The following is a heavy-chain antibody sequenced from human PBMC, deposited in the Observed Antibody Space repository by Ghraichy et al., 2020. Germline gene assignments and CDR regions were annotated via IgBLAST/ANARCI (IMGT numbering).Heavy chain of an antibody. CDR3: AKVYSSGWYQVKSGPFDY. D-gene: IGHD6-19*01. Sequence: GGSLRLSCAASGFIFSSYVMHWVRQAPGKGLEWVALISYDGRKKYHADSVKGRSTISRDNSKNTLYLQMNSLRSEDTAVYYCAKVYSSGWYQVKSGPFDYWGQGILATVSS. CDR1: GFIFSSYV. CDR2: ISYDGRKK. V-gene: IGHV3-30*18. J-gene: IGHJ4*02.